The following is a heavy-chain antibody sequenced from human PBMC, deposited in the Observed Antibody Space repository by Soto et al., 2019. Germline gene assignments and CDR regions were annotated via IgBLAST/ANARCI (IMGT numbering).Heavy chain of an antibody. CDR3: AKRVAGSDYDY. CDR2: ISGSGGST. CDR1: GFTFSSYA. D-gene: IGHD3-10*01. J-gene: IGHJ4*02. V-gene: IGHV3-23*01. Sequence: EVQLLESGGGLVQPGGSLRLSCAASGFTFSSYAMRWVRQAPGKGLEWVSAISGSGGSTYYADSVKGRFTISRDNSENTLYLQMNSLRAEDSAVYYCAKRVAGSDYDYWGQGTLVTVSS.